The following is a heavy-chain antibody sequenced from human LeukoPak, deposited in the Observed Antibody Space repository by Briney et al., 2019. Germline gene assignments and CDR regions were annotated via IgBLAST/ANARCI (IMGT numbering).Heavy chain of an antibody. V-gene: IGHV3-23*01. CDR3: AKERSAVTTGLFDS. J-gene: IGHJ4*02. D-gene: IGHD4-17*01. Sequence: PGGSLRLSCAASGFTFSTYAMSWVRQAPGKGLEWVSAISTSGDNTYYADSVKGRFTISRDNCKNTLYLQINSLRVEDTAIYYCAKERSAVTTGLFDSWGQGTLVTVSS. CDR1: GFTFSTYA. CDR2: ISTSGDNT.